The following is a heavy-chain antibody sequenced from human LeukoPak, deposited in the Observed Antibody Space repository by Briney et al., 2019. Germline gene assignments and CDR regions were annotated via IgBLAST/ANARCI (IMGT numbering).Heavy chain of an antibody. Sequence: GGSLRLSCAASGFTFSSYSMNWVRQAPGKGLEWVSGISWNSGSIGYADSVKGRFTISRDNAKNSLYLQMNSLRAEDMALYYCAKLAVAGTTVRGAVDAFDIWGQGTMVTVSS. CDR3: AKLAVAGTTVRGAVDAFDI. CDR1: GFTFSSYS. J-gene: IGHJ3*02. CDR2: ISWNSGSI. D-gene: IGHD3-10*01. V-gene: IGHV3-9*03.